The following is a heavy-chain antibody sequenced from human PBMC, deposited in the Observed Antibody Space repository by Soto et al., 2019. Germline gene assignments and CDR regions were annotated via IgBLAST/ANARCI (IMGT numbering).Heavy chain of an antibody. CDR1: GYTFIHYG. D-gene: IGHD3-9*01. Sequence: QIQLEQSGSEVKKPGASVKVSCKASGYTFIHYGVNWVRQAPGQGLEWMGSITIYNGNANYAKKFQDRLTLTTDTSTNTAYMELRNLRSDDTAVYYCVRDHHAVLTGQTDSTDYGGRGSLFTVSS. V-gene: IGHV1-18*01. CDR3: VRDHHAVLTGQTDSTDY. J-gene: IGHJ4*02. CDR2: ITIYNGNA.